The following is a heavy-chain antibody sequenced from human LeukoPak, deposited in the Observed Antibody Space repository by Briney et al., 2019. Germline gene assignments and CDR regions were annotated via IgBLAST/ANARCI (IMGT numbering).Heavy chain of an antibody. D-gene: IGHD1-26*01. Sequence: SETLSLTCAVYGGSFSGYYWSWLRQPPGKGLEWIGEINHSGSTNYNPSLKSRVTISVDTSKNQFSLKLSSVTAADTALYYCARRKTESAIVPSSDNWFDPWGQGTLVTVSS. CDR1: GGSFSGYY. CDR2: INHSGST. CDR3: ARRKTESAIVPSSDNWFDP. V-gene: IGHV4-34*01. J-gene: IGHJ5*02.